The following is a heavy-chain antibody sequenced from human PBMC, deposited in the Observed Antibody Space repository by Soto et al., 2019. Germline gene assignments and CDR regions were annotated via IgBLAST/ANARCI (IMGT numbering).Heavy chain of an antibody. V-gene: IGHV1-18*01. D-gene: IGHD3-10*01. CDR3: ARDLDLVVRGVIGWFGP. J-gene: IGHJ5*02. Sequence: GASVKVSCKASGYTFTSYGISWVRQAPGQGLEWMGWISAYNGNTNYAQKLQGRVTMTTDTSTSTAYMELRSLRSDDTAVYYCARDLDLVVRGVIGWFGPWGQGTLVTVSS. CDR2: ISAYNGNT. CDR1: GYTFTSYG.